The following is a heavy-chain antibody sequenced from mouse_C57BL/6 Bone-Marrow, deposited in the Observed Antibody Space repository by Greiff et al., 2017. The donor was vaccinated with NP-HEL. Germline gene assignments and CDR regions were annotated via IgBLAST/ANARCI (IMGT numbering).Heavy chain of an antibody. J-gene: IGHJ1*03. CDR3: ARDYDGFV. V-gene: IGHV5-4*03. D-gene: IGHD2-3*01. CDR1: GFTFSSYA. Sequence: EVKLMESGGGLVKPGGSLKLSCAASGFTFSSYAMSWVRQTPEKRLEWVATISDGGSYTYYPDNVKGRFTISRDNAKNNLYLQMSHLKSEDTAMYYCARDYDGFVWGTGTTVTVSS. CDR2: ISDGGSYT.